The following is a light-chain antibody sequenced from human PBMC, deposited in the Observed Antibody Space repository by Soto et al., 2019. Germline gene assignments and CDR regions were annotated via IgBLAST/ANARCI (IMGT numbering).Light chain of an antibody. CDR3: LQDYNYPLT. V-gene: IGKV3-15*01. Sequence: EIVMTQSPATLSVSPGERATLSCRASQSVSSNLAWYQQKPGQAPRLLIYGASIRATGIPARFSGSGSGTEFTLTISSLQPEDFATYYCLQDYNYPLTFGGGTKVDIK. CDR1: QSVSSN. J-gene: IGKJ4*01. CDR2: GAS.